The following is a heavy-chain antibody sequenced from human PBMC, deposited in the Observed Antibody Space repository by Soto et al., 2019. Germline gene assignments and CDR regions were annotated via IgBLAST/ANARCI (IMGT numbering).Heavy chain of an antibody. CDR2: MNPDSGNT. V-gene: IGHV1-8*01. J-gene: IGHJ5*02. D-gene: IGHD3-16*01. Sequence: QVQLVQSGAEVKKPGASVKVSCKASGYTFTNYDIHWVRQATGQGLAWMGWMNPDSGNTGQSKQFPGRXPMTRDTSISTAYMELSSLRSEDTAVYYCARGRFRRTWFDPWGQGTLVTVSS. CDR3: ARGRFRRTWFDP. CDR1: GYTFTNYD.